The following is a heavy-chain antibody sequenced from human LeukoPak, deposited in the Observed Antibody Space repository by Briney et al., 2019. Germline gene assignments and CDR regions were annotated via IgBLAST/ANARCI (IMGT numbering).Heavy chain of an antibody. D-gene: IGHD3-22*01. CDR3: ATGGPRLDYYDSSGYYGLGAFDI. CDR2: IYYSGST. J-gene: IGHJ3*02. CDR1: GGSISSYY. Sequence: ETLSLTCTVSGGSISSYYWSWIRQPPGKGLEWIGYIYYSGSTNYNPSLKSRVTISVDTSKNQFSMKLSSVTAADTAVYYCATGGPRLDYYDSSGYYGLGAFDIWGQGTMVTVSS. V-gene: IGHV4-59*01.